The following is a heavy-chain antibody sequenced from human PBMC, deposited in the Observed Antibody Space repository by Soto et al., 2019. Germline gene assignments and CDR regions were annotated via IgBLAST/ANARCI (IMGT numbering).Heavy chain of an antibody. CDR2: IYYSGST. D-gene: IGHD3-22*01. V-gene: IGHV4-31*03. Sequence: PSETLSLTCTVSGGSISSGGYYWSWIRQHPGKGLEWIGYIYYSGSTYYNPSLKSRVTISVDTSKNQFSLKLSSVTAADTAVYYCARLHYLGIAVAGTYYYDSSGYYPYFDYWGQGTLVTVSS. CDR3: ARLHYLGIAVAGTYYYDSSGYYPYFDY. CDR1: GGSISSGGYY. J-gene: IGHJ4*02.